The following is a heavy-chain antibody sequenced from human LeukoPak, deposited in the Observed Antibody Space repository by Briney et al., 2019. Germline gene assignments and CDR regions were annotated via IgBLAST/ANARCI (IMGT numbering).Heavy chain of an antibody. J-gene: IGHJ4*02. Sequence: GGSLRLSCVASGFTFSRDWMSWVRQAPGKGLEWVASVKQDGIETQYVDSVKGRFTISRDNAKNSVYLQMNSLRVEDTAVYYCARDGTGFDYWGQGTLVTVSS. CDR2: VKQDGIET. V-gene: IGHV3-7*01. CDR1: GFTFSRDW. D-gene: IGHD2-8*02. CDR3: ARDGTGFDY.